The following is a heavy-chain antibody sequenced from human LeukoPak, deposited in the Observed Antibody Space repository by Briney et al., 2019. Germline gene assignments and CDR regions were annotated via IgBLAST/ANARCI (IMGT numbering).Heavy chain of an antibody. CDR1: GGSFSGYY. CDR2: INHSGST. CDR3: ARREGDTSMVRSFDY. D-gene: IGHD5-18*01. Sequence: SETLSLTCAVYGGSFSGYYWSWIRQPPGKGLEWIGEINHSGSTNYNPTLKSRVTISVDTSKNQFSLNLSSETAADTAVYYCARREGDTSMVRSFDYWGQGTLVTVSS. J-gene: IGHJ4*02. V-gene: IGHV4-34*01.